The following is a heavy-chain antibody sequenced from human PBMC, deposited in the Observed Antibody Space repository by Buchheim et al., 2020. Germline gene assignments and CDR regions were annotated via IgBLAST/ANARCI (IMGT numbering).Heavy chain of an antibody. J-gene: IGHJ4*02. CDR3: ARDPLLNGGTLDY. Sequence: VQLVESGGGLVQPGGSLRLSCAASGSTFSDLWMHWVRQTPGKGLMWVSRINSDGSSTIYGESVKGRFTVSRDNAKNTLYLQMNSLRAEDTGVYYCARDPLLNGGTLDYWGQGT. D-gene: IGHD1-1*01. CDR2: INSDGSST. V-gene: IGHV3-74*01. CDR1: GSTFSDLW.